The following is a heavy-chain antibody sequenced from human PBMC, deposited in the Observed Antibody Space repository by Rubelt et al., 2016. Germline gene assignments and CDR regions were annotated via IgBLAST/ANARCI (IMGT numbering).Heavy chain of an antibody. J-gene: IGHJ4*02. Sequence: QVQLVQSGAEVKKPGASVKVSCKAAGYSFTTYSIHWVRQAPGQRLEWMGWINAGNGNTKYSQKFRGKVTITRYKSASTAYMELSSLRSEDTAIYYCATGYSSGWYVAYWGQGTLVTVSS. V-gene: IGHV1-3*01. CDR1: GYSFTTYS. CDR3: ATGYSSGWYVAY. D-gene: IGHD6-19*01. CDR2: INAGNGNT.